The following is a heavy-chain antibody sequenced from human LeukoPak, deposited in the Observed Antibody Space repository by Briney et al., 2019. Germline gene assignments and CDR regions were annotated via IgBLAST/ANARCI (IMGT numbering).Heavy chain of an antibody. J-gene: IGHJ6*02. V-gene: IGHV3-11*01. CDR2: ISSSGSVI. Sequence: GGALRLSCAASGFTFSDYYMSWVRQAPGKGVEWVSYISSSGSVIYYADSVKGRFTISRDNAKNSLYLQMNSLRAEDTAVYYCARAGEWLDYYGMDVWGQGTTVTVSS. CDR3: ARAGEWLDYYGMDV. D-gene: IGHD6-19*01. CDR1: GFTFSDYY.